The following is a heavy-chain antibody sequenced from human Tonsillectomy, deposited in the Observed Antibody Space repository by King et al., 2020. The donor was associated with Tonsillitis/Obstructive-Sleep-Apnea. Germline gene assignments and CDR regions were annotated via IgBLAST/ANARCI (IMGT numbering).Heavy chain of an antibody. V-gene: IGHV3-23*04. CDR3: AKANKFPYYYDSTGSTNLFDY. Sequence: EVQLVESGGGLVQPGGSLRLSCAASGFTFSNLAMSWVRQAPGKGLEWVSGISGSGGSTYYADSVRGRFTISRDNSKNTLHLQMNTLRAEDTAVYYCAKANKFPYYYDSTGSTNLFDYWGQGTLVTVSA. J-gene: IGHJ4*02. CDR1: GFTFSNLA. D-gene: IGHD3-22*01. CDR2: ISGSGGST.